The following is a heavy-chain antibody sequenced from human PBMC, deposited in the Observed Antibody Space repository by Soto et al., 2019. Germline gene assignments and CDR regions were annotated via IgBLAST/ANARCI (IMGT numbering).Heavy chain of an antibody. V-gene: IGHV3-49*03. CDR3: TSAVAIFGVVTPRAFDY. J-gene: IGHJ4*02. Sequence: GGSLRLSCTASGFTFGDYAMSWFRQAPGKGLEWVGFIRSKTYGGTIEYAASVQGRFTISRDDSKSIAYLQMNSLNTDDTAVYYCTSAVAIFGVVTPRAFDYWGQGTLVTVSS. D-gene: IGHD3-3*01. CDR1: GFTFGDYA. CDR2: IRSKTYGGTI.